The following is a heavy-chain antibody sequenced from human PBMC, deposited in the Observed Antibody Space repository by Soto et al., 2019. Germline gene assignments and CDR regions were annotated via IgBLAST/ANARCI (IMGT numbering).Heavy chain of an antibody. CDR1: GGTFSNSP. D-gene: IGHD3-3*01. J-gene: IGHJ4*02. V-gene: IGHV1-69*13. Sequence: VASVKVSCKASGGTFSNSPIAWVRLAPGQGLEWMGGVIPIFSVMKYAEKFQGRVTFTADDSTSTVYMELSSLTSEDTAVYYCARGRTIFGVVNFDYWGQGTPVTVSS. CDR3: ARGRTIFGVVNFDY. CDR2: VIPIFSVM.